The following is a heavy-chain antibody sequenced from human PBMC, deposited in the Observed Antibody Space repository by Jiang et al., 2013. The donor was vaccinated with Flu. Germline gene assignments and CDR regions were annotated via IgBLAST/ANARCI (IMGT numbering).Heavy chain of an antibody. J-gene: IGHJ5*02. CDR2: IYYSGST. V-gene: IGHV4-31*03. CDR1: GGSISSGGYY. D-gene: IGHD3-3*01. CDR3: ARVRITIFSANNWFDP. Sequence: GSGLVKPSQTLSLTCTVSGGSISSGGYYWSWIRQHPGKGLEWIGYIYYSGSTYYNPSLKSRVTISVDTSKNQFSLKLSSVTAADTAVYYCARVRITIFSANNWFDPWGQGTLVTVSS.